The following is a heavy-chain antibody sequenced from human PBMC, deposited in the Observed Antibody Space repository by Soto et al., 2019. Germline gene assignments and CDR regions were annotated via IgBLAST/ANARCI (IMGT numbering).Heavy chain of an antibody. D-gene: IGHD1-26*01. Sequence: QVPLVESGGGVVRPGTSLRLSCAGSGFSFSDYGMNWVRQAPGKGLEWVAVIWYDGSVRRYADSVKGRFTISRDISKNTLYLQMNSLRVEDTAVYFCARGGKWALLLRLWGQGTLVTVSS. V-gene: IGHV3-33*01. CDR1: GFSFSDYG. J-gene: IGHJ4*02. CDR2: IWYDGSVR. CDR3: ARGGKWALLLRL.